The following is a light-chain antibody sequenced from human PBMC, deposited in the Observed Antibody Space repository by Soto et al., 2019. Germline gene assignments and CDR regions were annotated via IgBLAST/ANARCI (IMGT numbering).Light chain of an antibody. CDR1: TSDVGGYDY. Sequence: QSALTQPASVSGSPGQSITISCTGTTSDVGGYDYVSWSQQHPDKAPKLMIYDVTNRPSVVSTRSSGSKSGNTASMTISGLQDEAEAAYDCSSSTRNITLVFGTGSKLTVL. V-gene: IGLV2-14*01. CDR2: DVT. CDR3: SSSTRNITLV. J-gene: IGLJ1*01.